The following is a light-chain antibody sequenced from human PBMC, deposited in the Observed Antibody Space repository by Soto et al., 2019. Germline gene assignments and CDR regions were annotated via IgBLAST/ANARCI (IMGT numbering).Light chain of an antibody. CDR3: QQYNSLWT. Sequence: DIQMTQSPSTLSASVGDRVTITCRASQSISSWLAWYQQKPGKAPKLLIYKASSLERGVPSRFRRSGSGAEFTLTISSLQPDDFATYYCQQYNSLWTFGKGTKVDXK. CDR1: QSISSW. CDR2: KAS. V-gene: IGKV1-5*03. J-gene: IGKJ1*01.